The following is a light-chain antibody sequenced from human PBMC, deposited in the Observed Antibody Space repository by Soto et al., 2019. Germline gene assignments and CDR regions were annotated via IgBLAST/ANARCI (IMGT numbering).Light chain of an antibody. J-gene: IGKJ2*01. CDR2: GAS. Sequence: EIVLTQSPGTLSLSPGERATLSCRASQSVSSSDLAWYQQKPGQAPRPLIYGASSRATGIPDRFSGSGSGTDITLTISRLEPEDFAVYYCQQYGSSPYTFGQGTKLEIK. V-gene: IGKV3-20*01. CDR3: QQYGSSPYT. CDR1: QSVSSSD.